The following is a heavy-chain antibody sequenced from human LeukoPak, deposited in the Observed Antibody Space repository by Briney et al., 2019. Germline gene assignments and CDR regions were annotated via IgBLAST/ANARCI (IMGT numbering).Heavy chain of an antibody. CDR1: GFTFSSYG. J-gene: IGHJ4*02. CDR2: ISYDGSNK. D-gene: IGHD3-22*01. CDR3: AKDRDYYDNSSYYYFDY. V-gene: IGHV3-30*18. Sequence: GRSLRLSCAASGFTFSSYGMHWVRQAPGKGLEWVAVISYDGSNKYYADSVKGRFTISRDNSKNTLYLQMNSLRAEDTAVYYCAKDRDYYDNSSYYYFDYWGQGTLVTVSS.